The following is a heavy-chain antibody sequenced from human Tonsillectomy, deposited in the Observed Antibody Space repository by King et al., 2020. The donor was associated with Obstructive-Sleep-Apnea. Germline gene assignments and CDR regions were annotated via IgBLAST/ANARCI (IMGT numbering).Heavy chain of an antibody. J-gene: IGHJ4*02. CDR2: ISYDGSNK. CDR3: ARARVVGASTYYFDY. Sequence: VQLVESGGGVVQPGRSLRLSCAASGFTFGSYAMHWVRQAPGKGLEWVAAISYDGSNKYYVDSVKGRFSISRDNSKNTLYLQMNSLRADDTAVYYCARARVVGASTYYFDYWGQGTLVTVSS. CDR1: GFTFGSYA. D-gene: IGHD1-26*01. V-gene: IGHV3-30*04.